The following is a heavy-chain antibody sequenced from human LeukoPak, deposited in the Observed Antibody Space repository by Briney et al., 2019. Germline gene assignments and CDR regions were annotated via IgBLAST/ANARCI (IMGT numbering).Heavy chain of an antibody. CDR1: GGSISSSNW. CDR3: AVGGVYLRGGAEAFDI. Sequence: PSESLSLTCAVSGGSISSSNWWSWVRQPPGKGLEWIGEIYHSGSTNYNPSLKSRVTISVDKSKNQFSLKLSSVTAADTAVYYCAVGGVYLRGGAEAFDIWGQGTVATVSS. D-gene: IGHD3-10*01. V-gene: IGHV4-4*02. J-gene: IGHJ3*02. CDR2: IYHSGST.